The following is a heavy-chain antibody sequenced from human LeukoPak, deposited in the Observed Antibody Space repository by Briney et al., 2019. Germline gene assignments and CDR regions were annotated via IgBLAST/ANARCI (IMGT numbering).Heavy chain of an antibody. CDR2: ISGSGGST. Sequence: GGSLRLSCAASGFTFSSYAMSWVRQAPGKGLEWVSAISGSGGSTYYADSVKGRFTISRDNSKNTLYLQMNSLRAEDTAVYYCAKEGRGYCSGGSCYRVLIVDPYFDYWGQGTLVTVSS. V-gene: IGHV3-23*01. CDR3: AKEGRGYCSGGSCYRVLIVDPYFDY. J-gene: IGHJ4*02. D-gene: IGHD2-15*01. CDR1: GFTFSSYA.